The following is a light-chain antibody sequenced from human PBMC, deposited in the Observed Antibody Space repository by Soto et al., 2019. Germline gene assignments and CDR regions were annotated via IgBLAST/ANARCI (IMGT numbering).Light chain of an antibody. CDR1: QTIGNY. J-gene: IGKJ5*01. CDR2: DAS. CDR3: QQRNIWPPVT. Sequence: IVLTQSPATLSLSPGESATLSCRASQTIGNYLAWYQQKPGQAPRLLIFDASNRATDIPDRFSGSGSGTDFSLIISSLEPEDFAVYYCQQRNIWPPVTFGQGTRLEIK. V-gene: IGKV3-11*01.